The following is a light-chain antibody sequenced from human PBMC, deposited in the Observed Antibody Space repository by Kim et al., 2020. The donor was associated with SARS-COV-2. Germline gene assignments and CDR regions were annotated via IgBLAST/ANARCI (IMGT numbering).Light chain of an antibody. CDR2: PKN. CDR3: KSRDSSGKLLV. V-gene: IGLV3-19*01. CDR1: NLRTYS. J-gene: IGLJ2*01. Sequence: SSELTQDPAVSVDLGQTIRITCQGDNLRTYSASWYKQKPGQAPVLVIFPKNNRPLGITDRFSGSSSGNTASLTITGAQAEDEADYYCKSRDSSGKLLVFG.